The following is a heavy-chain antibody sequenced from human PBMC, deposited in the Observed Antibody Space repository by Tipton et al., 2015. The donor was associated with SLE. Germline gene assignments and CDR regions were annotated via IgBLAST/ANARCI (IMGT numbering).Heavy chain of an antibody. CDR1: GGSFSGYY. J-gene: IGHJ4*02. V-gene: IGHV4-34*01. Sequence: TLSLTCAVYGGSFSGYYWSWIRQPPGKGLEWIGEINHSGSTNYNPSLKSRVTISVDTSKKQFTLKLSSVTAADTAVYYCSRGIAVAGPFDYWGQGTLVTVSA. CDR2: INHSGST. CDR3: SRGIAVAGPFDY. D-gene: IGHD6-19*01.